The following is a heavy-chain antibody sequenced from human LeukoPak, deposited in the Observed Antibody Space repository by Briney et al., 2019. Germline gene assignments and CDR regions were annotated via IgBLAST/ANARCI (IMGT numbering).Heavy chain of an antibody. CDR2: IKQDGSEK. D-gene: IGHD5-18*01. J-gene: IGHJ5*02. CDR3: ARRIQLWYAYSWFDP. CDR1: GFTFSSYW. V-gene: IGHV3-7*04. Sequence: GGSLRLSCAASGFTFSSYWMSWVRQAPGKGLEWVANIKQDGSEKYYVDSVEGRFTISRDNAKNSLYLQMNSLRAEDTAVYYCARRIQLWYAYSWFDPWGQGTLVTVSS.